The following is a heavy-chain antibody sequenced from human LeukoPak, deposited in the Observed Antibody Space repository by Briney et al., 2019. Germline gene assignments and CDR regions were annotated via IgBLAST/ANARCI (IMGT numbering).Heavy chain of an antibody. Sequence: GESLKISCKGSGYSFTSYWIGWVRQMPGKGLEWMVIIYPGDSDTRYSPSFQGQVTISADKSISTAYLQWSSLKASDTAMYYCARQGYDSSGYYYDAFDIWGQGTMVTVSS. D-gene: IGHD3-22*01. J-gene: IGHJ3*02. V-gene: IGHV5-51*01. CDR2: IYPGDSDT. CDR1: GYSFTSYW. CDR3: ARQGYDSSGYYYDAFDI.